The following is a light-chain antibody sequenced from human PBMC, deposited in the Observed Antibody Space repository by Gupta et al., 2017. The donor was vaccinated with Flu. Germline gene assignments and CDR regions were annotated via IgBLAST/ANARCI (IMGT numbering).Light chain of an antibody. CDR2: GSS. Sequence: PGTLSLSPGERATLSCRASQSVSRYIDWYQQRPGQAPGLLIYGSSSSATGIPDRFSGSGSGTDFTLTISRLEPEDFAVYYCQQDDSSPWTFGQGTKVEIK. V-gene: IGKV3-20*01. J-gene: IGKJ1*01. CDR3: QQDDSSPWT. CDR1: QSVSRY.